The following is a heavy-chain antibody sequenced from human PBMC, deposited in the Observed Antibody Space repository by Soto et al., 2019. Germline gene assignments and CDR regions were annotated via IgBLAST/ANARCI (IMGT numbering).Heavy chain of an antibody. Sequence: ASVKVSCKASGYTFTGYYMHWVRQAPGQGLEWMGWINPNSGGTNYAQKFQGWVTITRDTSISTAYMELGRLRSDDTAVYYCARGSYGLGLDYWGQGTLVTVSS. CDR3: ARGSYGLGLDY. CDR2: INPNSGGT. D-gene: IGHD5-18*01. CDR1: GYTFTGYY. V-gene: IGHV1-2*04. J-gene: IGHJ4*02.